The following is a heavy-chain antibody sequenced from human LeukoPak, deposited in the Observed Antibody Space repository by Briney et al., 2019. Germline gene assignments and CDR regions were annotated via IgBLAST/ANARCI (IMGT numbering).Heavy chain of an antibody. CDR3: ARGDPGGAFDY. CDR1: GGSFSGYY. D-gene: IGHD3-16*01. Sequence: SETLSLTCAVYGGSFSGYYWSWIRQPPGKGLEWIGEINHSGSTNYNPSLKSRVTISVDTSKNQFSLKLSSVTAADTAVYYCARGDPGGAFDYWGQGTLVTVSS. V-gene: IGHV4-34*01. CDR2: INHSGST. J-gene: IGHJ4*02.